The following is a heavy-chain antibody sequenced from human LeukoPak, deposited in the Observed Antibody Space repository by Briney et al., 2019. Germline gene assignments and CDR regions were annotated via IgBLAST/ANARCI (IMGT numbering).Heavy chain of an antibody. V-gene: IGHV1-69*01. CDR2: IIPTFGTA. J-gene: IGHJ3*02. Sequence: PVKVSCKASVGTFNTYPISRVRQAPGQGHEWMGGIIPTFGTANNAHKFKGRVRITADESMSTGYMELSSLRSEDTAVYYCARGVSYYDSSGYLTRKNDAFDIWGQGIMVSVSS. CDR1: VGTFNTYP. D-gene: IGHD3-22*01. CDR3: ARGVSYYDSSGYLTRKNDAFDI.